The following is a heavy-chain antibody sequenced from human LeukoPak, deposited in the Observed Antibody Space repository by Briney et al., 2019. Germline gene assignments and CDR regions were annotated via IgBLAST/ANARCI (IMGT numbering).Heavy chain of an antibody. J-gene: IGHJ4*02. CDR3: AGEQRRTTHWEDY. CDR1: GGSISSSNW. V-gene: IGHV4-4*02. D-gene: IGHD1-7*01. Sequence: SETLSLTCADSGGSISSSNWWSWVRQPPGKGLEWIGEIYHSGSTNYNPSLKSRVTISVDKSKNQFSLKLSSVTAADTAVYYCAGEQRRTTHWEDYWGQGTLVTVSS. CDR2: IYHSGST.